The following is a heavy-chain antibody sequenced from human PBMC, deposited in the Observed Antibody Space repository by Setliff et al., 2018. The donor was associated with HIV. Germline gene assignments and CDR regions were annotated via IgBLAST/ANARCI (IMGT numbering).Heavy chain of an antibody. CDR2: IYYSGST. J-gene: IGHJ4*02. CDR1: GGSISSSSCY. Sequence: SETLSLTCTVSGGSISSSSCYWGWIRQPPGKGLEWFGSIYYSGSTYANPSLKSRVTISVDTSKNQFSLKLSSVTAADTAVYYCARIATYDDTGGYLIPYYFDYWGQGTLVTVSS. V-gene: IGHV4-39*01. D-gene: IGHD3-22*01. CDR3: ARIATYDDTGGYLIPYYFDY.